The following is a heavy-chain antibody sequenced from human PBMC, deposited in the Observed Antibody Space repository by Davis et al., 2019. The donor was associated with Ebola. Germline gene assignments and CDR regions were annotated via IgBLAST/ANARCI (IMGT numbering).Heavy chain of an antibody. Sequence: GESLKISCKGSGYSFISYWIGWVRQMPGKGLEWMGIIYPGDSDTRYSPSFQGQVTISADKSISTAYLQWSSLKASDTAMYYCARGYGSGSYYSPAPIDYWGQGTLVTVSS. V-gene: IGHV5-51*01. CDR3: ARGYGSGSYYSPAPIDY. CDR1: GYSFISYW. D-gene: IGHD3-10*01. J-gene: IGHJ4*02. CDR2: IYPGDSDT.